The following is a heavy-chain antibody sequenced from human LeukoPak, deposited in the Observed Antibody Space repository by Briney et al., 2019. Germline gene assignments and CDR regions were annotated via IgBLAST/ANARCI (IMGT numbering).Heavy chain of an antibody. CDR1: GGTFSIYA. D-gene: IGHD3-22*01. CDR3: ARGWLVVVIRWFDP. V-gene: IGHV1-69*04. CDR2: IIPILGIP. Sequence: SVKVSCKASGGTFSIYATSWVRQAPGQGLEWMGRIIPILGIPNYAQKFQGSVTITADKSTSTAYMELSSLRSEDTAVYYCARGWLVVVIRWFDPWGQGTLVTVSS. J-gene: IGHJ5*02.